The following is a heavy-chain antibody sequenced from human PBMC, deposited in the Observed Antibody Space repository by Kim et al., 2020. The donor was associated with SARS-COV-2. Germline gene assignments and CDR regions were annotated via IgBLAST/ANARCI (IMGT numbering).Heavy chain of an antibody. CDR3: ARDGYCSGGSCYRYYYYGMDV. D-gene: IGHD2-15*01. Sequence: GGSLRLSCAASGFTFSDYYMSWIRQAPGKGLEWVSYISSSGSTIYYADSVKGRFTISRDNAKNSLYLQMNSLRAEDTAVYYCARDGYCSGGSCYRYYYYGMDVWGQGTTVTVSS. CDR2: ISSSGSTI. CDR1: GFTFSDYY. V-gene: IGHV3-11*04. J-gene: IGHJ6*02.